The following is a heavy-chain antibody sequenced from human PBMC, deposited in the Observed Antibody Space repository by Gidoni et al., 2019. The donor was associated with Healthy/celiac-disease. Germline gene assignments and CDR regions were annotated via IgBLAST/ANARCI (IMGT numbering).Heavy chain of an antibody. D-gene: IGHD3-3*01. CDR3: ARGFYYDFWSGLSGMDV. CDR1: GGSISSGDSY. V-gene: IGHV4-30-4*01. J-gene: IGHJ6*02. CDR2: IYYSGGT. Sequence: QVQLQESGPGLVKPSQTLSLTCTVSGGSISSGDSYWRWIRQPPGKGLEWICYIYYSGGTYYTPSLKSRVTISVDTSKNQFSLKLSSVTAADTAVYYCARGFYYDFWSGLSGMDVWGQGTTVTVSS.